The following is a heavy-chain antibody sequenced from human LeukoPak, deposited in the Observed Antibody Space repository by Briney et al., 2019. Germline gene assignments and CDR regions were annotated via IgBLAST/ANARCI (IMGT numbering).Heavy chain of an antibody. CDR1: GHTFTGYY. V-gene: IGHV1-2*02. CDR2: INPNSGGT. CDR3: ARDLSIFGVVNWYFDL. D-gene: IGHD3-3*01. J-gene: IGHJ2*01. Sequence: ASVKVSCKASGHTFTGYYMHWVRQAPGQGLEWMGWINPNSGGTNYAQKFQGRVTMTRDTSISTAYMELSRLGSDDTAVYYCARDLSIFGVVNWYFDLWGRGTLVTVSS.